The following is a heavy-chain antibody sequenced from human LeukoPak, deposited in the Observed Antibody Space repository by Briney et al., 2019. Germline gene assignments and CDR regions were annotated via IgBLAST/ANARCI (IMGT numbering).Heavy chain of an antibody. D-gene: IGHD3-22*01. Sequence: SETLSLTCSVSGGSMSGYYWSWIRQSPEKGLVWIGYIYYNGSTNYNPSFKSRVTISADMSKNQFSLKLNSVTAADTALYYCARHFTYYYDSSGYPRDIFDIWGQGTMVTVSS. CDR1: GGSMSGYY. CDR3: ARHFTYYYDSSGYPRDIFDI. V-gene: IGHV4-59*08. J-gene: IGHJ3*02. CDR2: IYYNGST.